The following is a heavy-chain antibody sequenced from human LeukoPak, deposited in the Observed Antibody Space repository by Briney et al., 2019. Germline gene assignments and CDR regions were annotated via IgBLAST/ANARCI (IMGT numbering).Heavy chain of an antibody. CDR2: IYYSGSA. D-gene: IGHD3-22*01. Sequence: SETLSLTCTVSGGSISNFYWSWIRQPPGKGLECIGYIYYSGSANYNPSLKSRVTISVDTSKNQFSLKLRSVTAADTAVYYCAREQYYYDSSGRYGGMDVWGQGTTVTVSS. CDR3: AREQYYYDSSGRYGGMDV. J-gene: IGHJ6*02. CDR1: GGSISNFY. V-gene: IGHV4-59*01.